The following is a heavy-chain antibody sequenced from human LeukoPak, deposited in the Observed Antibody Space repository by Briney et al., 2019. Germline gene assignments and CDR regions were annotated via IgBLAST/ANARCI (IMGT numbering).Heavy chain of an antibody. V-gene: IGHV3-7*04. Sequence: PGGSLRLSCAASGFTFSSYWMSWVRQAPGKGLEWVANIKQDGSEKYYVDSVKGRFTISRDNAKNSLYLQMNSLRAEDTAVYYCARAGMVVITHFDYWGQGTLVTVSS. CDR2: IKQDGSEK. CDR1: GFTFSSYW. D-gene: IGHD3-22*01. J-gene: IGHJ4*02. CDR3: ARAGMVVITHFDY.